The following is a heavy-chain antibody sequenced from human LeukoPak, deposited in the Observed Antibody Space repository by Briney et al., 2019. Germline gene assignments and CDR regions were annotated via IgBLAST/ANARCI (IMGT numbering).Heavy chain of an antibody. J-gene: IGHJ3*02. CDR2: IKQDGSEK. D-gene: IGHD3-22*01. CDR1: GFTFSSYW. Sequence: GGSLRLSCAASGFTFSSYWMSWVRQAPGKGLEWVANIKQDGSEKYYVDSVKGRFTISRDNAKNSLYLQMNSLRAEDTAVYYCAREAPYYDSSGYYSAAFDIWGQGTMVTVSS. V-gene: IGHV3-7*01. CDR3: AREAPYYDSSGYYSAAFDI.